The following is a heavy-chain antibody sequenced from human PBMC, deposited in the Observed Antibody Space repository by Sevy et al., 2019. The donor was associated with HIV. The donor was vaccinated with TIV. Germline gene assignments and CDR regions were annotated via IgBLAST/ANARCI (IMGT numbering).Heavy chain of an antibody. V-gene: IGHV3-23*01. CDR1: GFTFSSYA. J-gene: IGHJ6*02. CDR3: ARDSNYVRVGMVV. CDR2: ISGSGGST. Sequence: GESLKISCAASGFTFSSYAMSWVRQAPGKGLEWVSAISGSGGSTYYADSVKGRFTISRDNSKNTLYLQMNSLRAEDTAVYYCARDSNYVRVGMVVSGQGTTVTVSS. D-gene: IGHD4-4*01.